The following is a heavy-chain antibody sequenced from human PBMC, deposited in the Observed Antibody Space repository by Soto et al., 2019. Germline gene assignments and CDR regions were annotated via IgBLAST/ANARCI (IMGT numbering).Heavy chain of an antibody. CDR1: GGTFSTKT. D-gene: IGHD6-13*01. V-gene: IGHV1-69*13. Sequence: SVKVSCKASGGTFSTKTISWVRQAPGQGLEWMGGIIPISGTANYPQKFQGRVSITADESTSTVYMELSSLRSEDTAVYYCAREQGFAAAAGGPWGQGTLVTVSS. J-gene: IGHJ5*02. CDR3: AREQGFAAAAGGP. CDR2: IIPISGTA.